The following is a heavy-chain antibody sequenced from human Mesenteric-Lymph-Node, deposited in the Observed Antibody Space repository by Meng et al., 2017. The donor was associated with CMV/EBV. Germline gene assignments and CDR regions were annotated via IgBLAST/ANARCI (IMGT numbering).Heavy chain of an antibody. CDR3: ARVKSRETSKSPPGAFDI. V-gene: IGHV3-30*04. D-gene: IGHD5-24*01. J-gene: IGHJ3*02. CDR1: GFTFSSYA. Sequence: GGSLRLSCAASGFTFSSYAMHWVRQAPGKGLEWVAVISYDGSNKYYADSVKGRFTISRDNSKNTLYLQMNSLRAEDTAVYYCARVKSRETSKSPPGAFDIWGQGTMVTVSS. CDR2: ISYDGSNK.